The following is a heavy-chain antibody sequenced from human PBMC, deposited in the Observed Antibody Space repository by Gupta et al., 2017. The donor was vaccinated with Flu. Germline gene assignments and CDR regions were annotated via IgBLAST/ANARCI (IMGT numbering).Heavy chain of an antibody. J-gene: IGHJ4*02. Sequence: QVQLQESGPGLVKPSETLSLTCAVSGYSLSGGYYWGWIRQPPGKGLEWIGSLFHSWISYFNPSPKSRVTISMDTTKNQFCLRLRSVKAEDTAVYYCTSAVNGGFKVYHFDHWVQGILVPVP. V-gene: IGHV4-38-2*01. CDR2: LFHSWIS. D-gene: IGHD3-16*01. CDR1: GYSLSGGYY. CDR3: TSAVNGGFKVYHFDH.